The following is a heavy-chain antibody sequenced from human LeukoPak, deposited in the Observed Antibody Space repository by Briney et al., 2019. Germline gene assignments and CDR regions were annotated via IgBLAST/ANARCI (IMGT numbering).Heavy chain of an antibody. CDR3: ARHRYYDSNFDY. Sequence: SDTLSLTCTVSGGSIGAYYWSWLRQPPGKGREWIGYMYYSGTTSYHSSLKSRVTISVDTSNNQLSLKLSSMTAADTAVCYCARHRYYDSNFDYWGQGILVTVSS. CDR1: GGSIGAYY. D-gene: IGHD3-22*01. V-gene: IGHV4-59*08. CDR2: MYYSGTT. J-gene: IGHJ4*02.